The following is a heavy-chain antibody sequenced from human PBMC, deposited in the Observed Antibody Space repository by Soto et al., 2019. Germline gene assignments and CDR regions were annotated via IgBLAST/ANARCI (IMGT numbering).Heavy chain of an antibody. CDR2: IKSDGTST. J-gene: IGHJ6*02. CDR3: VRGWTTIYSYYGMDV. V-gene: IGHV3-74*01. Sequence: EAQLVESGGGLVQPGGSLRLSCAVSGFTFSSYWMHWVLQVPGKGLGWVSRIKSDGTSTSYADFVKGRFTSSKDNAENTLYLQMNSLRAENTGVYDCVRGWTTIYSYYGMDVWGQGTTVTVSS. D-gene: IGHD4-4*01. CDR1: GFTFSSYW.